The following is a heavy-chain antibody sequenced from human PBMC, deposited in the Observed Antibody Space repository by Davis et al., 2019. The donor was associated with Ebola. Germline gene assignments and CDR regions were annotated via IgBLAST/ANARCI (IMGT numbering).Heavy chain of an antibody. CDR1: GFTFSSYW. CDR3: ARVRRWLQFDAFDI. D-gene: IGHD5-24*01. CDR2: INSDGSST. J-gene: IGHJ3*02. Sequence: PGGSLRLSCAASGFTFSSYWMHWVRQAPGKGLVWVSRINSDGSSTSYADSVKGRFTISRDNAKNSLYLQMNSLRAEDTAVYYCARVRRWLQFDAFDIWGQGTMVTVSS. V-gene: IGHV3-74*01.